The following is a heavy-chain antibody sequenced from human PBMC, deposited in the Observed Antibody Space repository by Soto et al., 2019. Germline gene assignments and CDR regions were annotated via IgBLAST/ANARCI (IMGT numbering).Heavy chain of an antibody. J-gene: IGHJ4*02. CDR3: ATLLRYFDWLPDDY. CDR1: GYTLTELS. D-gene: IGHD3-9*01. CDR2: FDPEDGET. V-gene: IGHV1-24*01. Sequence: ASVKVSCKVSGYTLTELSIHWVRQAPGKGLEWMGGFDPEDGETIYAQKFQGRVTMTEDTSTDTAYMELSSLRSEDTAVYYCATLLRYFDWLPDDYWGKGTLVT.